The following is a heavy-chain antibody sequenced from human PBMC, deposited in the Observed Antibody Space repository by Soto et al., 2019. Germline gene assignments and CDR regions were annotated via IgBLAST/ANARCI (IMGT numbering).Heavy chain of an antibody. CDR3: ARRDSGGFYRFFDS. Sequence: ERASTTSSGGSFTNLSITWLRQAPGQGLECMGWLVPVFGRPNYAQRFRGRLTITADESTSTGYMELMSLRSDDTAVYYGARRDSGGFYRFFDSWGQGTLVTVSS. CDR1: GGSFTNLS. V-gene: IGHV1-69*01. D-gene: IGHD2-15*01. CDR2: LVPVFGRP. J-gene: IGHJ4*02.